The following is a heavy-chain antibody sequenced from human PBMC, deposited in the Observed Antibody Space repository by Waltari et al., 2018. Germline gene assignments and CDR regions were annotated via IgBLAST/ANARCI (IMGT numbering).Heavy chain of an antibody. J-gene: IGHJ4*02. CDR2: IWYDGSKK. D-gene: IGHD2-21*02. CDR3: ARSDCGGDCYSPVGY. Sequence: QVQLVESGGGVVQPGRSLRLSCAASGFTFSSYGMHWVRQAPGTGLEWVAGIWYDGSKKYYADSVKGRFTISRDNSKNTLYLQMNSLRAEDTAVYYCARSDCGGDCYSPVGYWGQGTLVTVSS. CDR1: GFTFSSYG. V-gene: IGHV3-33*01.